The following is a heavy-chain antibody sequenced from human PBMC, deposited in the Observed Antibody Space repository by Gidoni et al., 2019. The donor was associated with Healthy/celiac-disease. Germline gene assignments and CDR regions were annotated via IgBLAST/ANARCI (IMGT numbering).Heavy chain of an antibody. V-gene: IGHV1-8*01. Sequence: QVQLVQSGAEVKKPGASVKVSCQASGYTFTSYDINWVRQATGQGLEWMGWMNPNSGNTGYAQKFQGRVTMTRNTSISTAYMELSSLRSEDTAVYYCARRRYSSGWYLGYYYYGMDVWGQGTTVTVSS. CDR3: ARRRYSSGWYLGYYYYGMDV. CDR2: MNPNSGNT. J-gene: IGHJ6*02. CDR1: GYTFTSYD. D-gene: IGHD6-19*01.